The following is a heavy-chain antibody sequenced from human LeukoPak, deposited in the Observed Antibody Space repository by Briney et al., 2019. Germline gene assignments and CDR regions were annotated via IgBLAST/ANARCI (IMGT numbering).Heavy chain of an antibody. CDR2: IYDSGTT. J-gene: IGHJ6*03. V-gene: IGHV4-59*11. CDR1: GRSISSHY. Sequence: SETLSLTCTVSGRSISSHYWSWIRQPPGKGLEWIGQIYDSGTTNYNPSLKSRVTISVDTSKNQFSLKLTSVTAADTAVYYCARAYDDDYYYYMDVWGKGTTVTVSS. D-gene: IGHD3-3*01. CDR3: ARAYDDDYYYYMDV.